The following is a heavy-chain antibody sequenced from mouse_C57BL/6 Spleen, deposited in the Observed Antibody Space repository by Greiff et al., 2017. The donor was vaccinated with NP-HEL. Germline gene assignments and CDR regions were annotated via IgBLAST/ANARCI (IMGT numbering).Heavy chain of an antibody. D-gene: IGHD1-1*01. CDR3: ARGGTTVFHFDY. Sequence: EVHLVESGGGLVQPGGSLSLSCAASGFTFTDYYMSWVRQPPGKALEWLGFIRNKANGYTTEYSASVKGRFTISRDNSQSILYLQMNALGAEDSATYYCARGGTTVFHFDYWGQGTTLTVSS. V-gene: IGHV7-3*01. CDR2: IRNKANGYTT. J-gene: IGHJ2*01. CDR1: GFTFTDYY.